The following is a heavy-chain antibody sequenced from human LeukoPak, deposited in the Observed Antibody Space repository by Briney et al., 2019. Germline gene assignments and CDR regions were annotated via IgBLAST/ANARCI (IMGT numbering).Heavy chain of an antibody. CDR3: ARGPPRGATLFDY. V-gene: IGHV4-38-2*02. CDR1: GYSISSGYY. J-gene: IGHJ4*02. CDR2: IYHSGST. Sequence: SETLSLTCTVSGYSISSGYYWGWIRQPPGKGLEWIGSIYHSGSTYYNPSLKSRVTISVDTSKNQFSLKLSSVTAADTAVYYCARGPPRGATLFDYWGQGTLVTVSS. D-gene: IGHD2-15*01.